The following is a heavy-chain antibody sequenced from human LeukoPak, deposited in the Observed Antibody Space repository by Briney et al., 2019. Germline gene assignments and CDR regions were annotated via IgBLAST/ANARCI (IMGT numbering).Heavy chain of an antibody. J-gene: IGHJ4*02. CDR3: ARAGSYRFDY. CDR2: IWYDGSNK. CDR1: GFTFSSYG. Sequence: GRSLRLSCAASGFTFSSYGMHWVRQAPGKGLEWVAVIWYDGSNKYYAASVKGRFTISRDNSKNTLYLQMNSLRAEDTAVYYCARAGSYRFDYWGQGTLVTVSS. D-gene: IGHD1-26*01. V-gene: IGHV3-33*01.